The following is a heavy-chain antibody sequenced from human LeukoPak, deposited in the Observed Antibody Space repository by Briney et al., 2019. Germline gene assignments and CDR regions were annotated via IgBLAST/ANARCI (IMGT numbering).Heavy chain of an antibody. Sequence: SSETLSLTCNVSGGSISSRGYPRGWIRQPPRKGLEWVSGISGSGVSTYYADSVKGRFTISRDNSNNTLYLQMSSLGAEDTAVYYCAKDWGMGDQLLRIDYWGQGTLVTVSS. CDR1: GGSISSRGYP. CDR3: AKDWGMGDQLLRIDY. V-gene: IGHV3-23*01. D-gene: IGHD2-2*01. J-gene: IGHJ4*02. CDR2: ISGSGVST.